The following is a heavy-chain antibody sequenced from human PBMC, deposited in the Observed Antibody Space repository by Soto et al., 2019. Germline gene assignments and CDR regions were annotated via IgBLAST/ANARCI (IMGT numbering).Heavy chain of an antibody. CDR3: ARTYGDSDFDY. J-gene: IGHJ4*02. Sequence: EVQLVESGGGLVQPGGSLRLSCAASGFTFSSYWMSWVRQAPGKGLEWVANIKQDGSEKYYVDSVKGRFTISRDNAKKSLYLQMNSLRAEDRAGYYGARTYGDSDFDYWRQGTLVTVSS. D-gene: IGHD4-17*01. CDR2: IKQDGSEK. V-gene: IGHV3-7*01. CDR1: GFTFSSYW.